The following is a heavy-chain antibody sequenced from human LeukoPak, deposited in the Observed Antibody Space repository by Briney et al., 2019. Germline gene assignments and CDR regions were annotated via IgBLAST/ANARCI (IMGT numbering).Heavy chain of an antibody. CDR2: IYHSGST. CDR1: GYSISGGYY. CDR3: ARLSQFGVLRFSYYMDV. V-gene: IGHV4-38-2*02. D-gene: IGHD3-3*01. Sequence: PSETLSLTCTVSGYSISGGYYWGWIRQPPGKGLEWIGSIYHSGSTYYNPSLKSRVTISVDTSKNQFSLKLSSVTAADTAVYYCARLSQFGVLRFSYYMDVWGKGTTVTVSS. J-gene: IGHJ6*03.